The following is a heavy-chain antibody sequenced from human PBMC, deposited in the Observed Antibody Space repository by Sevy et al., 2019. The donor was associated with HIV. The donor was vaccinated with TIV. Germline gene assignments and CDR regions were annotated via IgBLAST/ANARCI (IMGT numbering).Heavy chain of an antibody. V-gene: IGHV1-18*01. J-gene: IGHJ5*02. CDR1: GFVFSTFG. D-gene: IGHD3-3*01. CDR3: AIVQTALNNGAVLERQNCFDP. Sequence: ASVKVSCKVSGFVFSTFGITWVRQAPGQGLEWMGWISGYNGNRNYAQRLQGRVTMTTDTSTNTATTTGYMGLRSLRPDDTAVYYCAIVQTALNNGAVLERQNCFDPWGQGTLITVSS. CDR2: ISGYNGNR.